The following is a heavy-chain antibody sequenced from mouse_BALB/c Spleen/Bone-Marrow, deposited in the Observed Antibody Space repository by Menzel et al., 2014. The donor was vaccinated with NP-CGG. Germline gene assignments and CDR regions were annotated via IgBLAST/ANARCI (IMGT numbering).Heavy chain of an antibody. CDR1: GYTFSNYW. J-gene: IGHJ2*01. CDR3: ARASVVPYYFDF. Sequence: VQRVESGAELMKPGASVKISCKATGYTFSNYWIDWVKQGPGHGLEWIGEILPGSGTANYNEKFKGKATFTADTSTNTAYMQLSSLTSEDSALYYCARASVVPYYFDFWGQGTTLTVSS. CDR2: ILPGSGTA. V-gene: IGHV1-9*01. D-gene: IGHD1-1*01.